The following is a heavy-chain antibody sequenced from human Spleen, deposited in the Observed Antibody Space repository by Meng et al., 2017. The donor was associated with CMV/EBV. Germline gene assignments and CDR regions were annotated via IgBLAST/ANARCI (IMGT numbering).Heavy chain of an antibody. CDR3: AREGPAASYGMDV. CDR1: GFMSEDYG. Sequence: GGSLRLSCAASGFMSEDYGMSWIRQAPGKGLEWVSYINPSGTAMYYADSVKGRFTLSRDNAKNSLYLQLTSLRAEDTAVYYCAREGPAASYGMDVWGQGTTVTVSS. CDR2: INPSGTAM. J-gene: IGHJ6*02. D-gene: IGHD2-2*01. V-gene: IGHV3-11*04.